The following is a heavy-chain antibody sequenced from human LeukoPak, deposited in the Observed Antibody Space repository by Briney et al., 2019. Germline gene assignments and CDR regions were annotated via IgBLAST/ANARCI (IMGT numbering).Heavy chain of an antibody. J-gene: IGHJ4*02. CDR1: GDSIRSGGYY. CDR3: ARGLEVASYWAY. V-gene: IGHV4-31*03. Sequence: SETLSLTCTVSGDSIRSGGYYWSWIRQHPGKGLEWIGYVYFSGSTYYNPSLKSRLAISIDTSKKQFSLKLNSVTVADTAVYYCARGLEVASYWAYWGQGILVTVSS. D-gene: IGHD6-19*01. CDR2: VYFSGST.